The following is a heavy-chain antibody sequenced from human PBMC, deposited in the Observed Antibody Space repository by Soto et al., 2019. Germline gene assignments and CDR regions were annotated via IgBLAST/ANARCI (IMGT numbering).Heavy chain of an antibody. Sequence: ASVKVSCKASGYTFTSYAMHWVRQAPGQRLEWMGWINAGNGNTKYSQKFQGRVTITRDTSASTAYMELSSLRSEDTAVYYCARDSLDYYDSSGYYVPRAAPYYYYYYGMDVWGQGTTVTVSS. D-gene: IGHD3-22*01. J-gene: IGHJ6*02. CDR1: GYTFTSYA. CDR2: INAGNGNT. V-gene: IGHV1-3*01. CDR3: ARDSLDYYDSSGYYVPRAAPYYYYYYGMDV.